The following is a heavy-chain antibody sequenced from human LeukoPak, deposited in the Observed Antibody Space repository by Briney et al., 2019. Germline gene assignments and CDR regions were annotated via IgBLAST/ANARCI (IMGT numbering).Heavy chain of an antibody. CDR1: GFTFSSYA. CDR2: ISYDGSNK. Sequence: PGRSLRLSCAASGFTFSSYAMHWVRQAPGKGLEWVAVISYDGSNKYYADSVKGRFTISRDNSKNTLYLQMNSLRAEDTAVYYCARGDDIVVVPSGHVVYGMDVWGQGTTVTVSS. CDR3: ARGDDIVVVPSGHVVYGMDV. D-gene: IGHD2-2*01. V-gene: IGHV3-30*04. J-gene: IGHJ6*02.